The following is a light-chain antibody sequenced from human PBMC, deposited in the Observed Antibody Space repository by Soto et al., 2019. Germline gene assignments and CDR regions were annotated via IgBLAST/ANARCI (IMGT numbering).Light chain of an antibody. CDR3: QQLNGYLELT. CDR2: DAS. J-gene: IGKJ4*01. Sequence: VHLTLSPSFLSASVGHSVTTACRASQGISTYLAWYQQKLGKAPKLLVYDASTLQSGVPSRFSGSRSATEFTLTISSLQPEDFATYYCQQLNGYLELTFGGGTKVDIK. V-gene: IGKV1-9*01. CDR1: QGISTY.